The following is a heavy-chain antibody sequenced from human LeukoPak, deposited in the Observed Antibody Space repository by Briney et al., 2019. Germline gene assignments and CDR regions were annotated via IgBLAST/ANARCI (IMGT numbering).Heavy chain of an antibody. CDR2: ITASGTT. Sequence: PGASLRLSCAASGFIFSTSAMTWARQAPGKGLDWVSYITASGTTYYADSVKGRFTISRDISNNTLYLQMNGLRAEDTALYYCAKDRYDTSVWPYYYAMDVWGQGTTVTVSS. J-gene: IGHJ6*02. CDR1: GFIFSTSA. V-gene: IGHV3-23*01. CDR3: AKDRYDTSVWPYYYAMDV. D-gene: IGHD3-22*01.